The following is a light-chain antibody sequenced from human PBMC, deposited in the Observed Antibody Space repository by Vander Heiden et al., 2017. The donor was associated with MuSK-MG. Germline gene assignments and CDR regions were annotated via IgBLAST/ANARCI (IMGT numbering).Light chain of an antibody. J-gene: IGLJ1*01. V-gene: IGLV2-14*03. Sequence: QSALTHPASVSGSPGQSITISCTGTSSDVGGYNYVSWYQQHPGKAPKLMIFDVSNRPSGISNRFSGSKSGNTASLTISGLQAEDEADYYCSSYTSSSTLAVFGTGTKVTVL. CDR1: SSDVGGYNY. CDR3: SSYTSSSTLAV. CDR2: DVS.